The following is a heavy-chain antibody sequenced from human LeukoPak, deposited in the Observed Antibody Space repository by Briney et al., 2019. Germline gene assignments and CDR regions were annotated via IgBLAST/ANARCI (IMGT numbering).Heavy chain of an antibody. V-gene: IGHV3-30*04. CDR2: ISYDGSNK. D-gene: IGHD6-13*01. CDR3: ARSRLSSWYYFDY. Sequence: GGSLRLSCAASGFTFSSYAMHWVRQAPGKGLEWVAVISYDGSNKYYADSVKGRFTISRDNSKNTLYLQMNSLRAEGTAVYYCARSRLSSWYYFDYWGQGTLVTVSS. J-gene: IGHJ4*02. CDR1: GFTFSSYA.